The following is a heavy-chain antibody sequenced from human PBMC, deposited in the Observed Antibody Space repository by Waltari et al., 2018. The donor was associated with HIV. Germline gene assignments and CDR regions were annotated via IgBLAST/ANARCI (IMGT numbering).Heavy chain of an antibody. V-gene: IGHV3-48*03. CDR1: GFTFSSYE. CDR3: ARDGPGYFDY. J-gene: IGHJ4*02. CDR2: IFSSGSTI. Sequence: EVQLVESGGGLVQPGGSLRLACAASGFTFSSYEMNWVRQAPGKGLEWVSYIFSSGSTIYYADSVKGRFTISRDNAKNSLYLQMNSLRAEDTAVYYCARDGPGYFDYWGQGTLVTVSS.